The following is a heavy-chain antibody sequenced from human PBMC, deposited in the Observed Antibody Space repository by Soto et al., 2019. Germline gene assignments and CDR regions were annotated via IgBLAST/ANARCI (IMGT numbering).Heavy chain of an antibody. CDR2: IKQDGTVR. Sequence: GGSLRLSCAASGFIFSNYCMSWVRQPPGKGLEWVANIKQDGTVRYYVDSVKGRFTISRDNAKSSSFLQMNSLTADDTAVYYCVKRVGDVGGRGILVTVSS. D-gene: IGHD2-21*02. CDR1: GFIFSNYC. V-gene: IGHV3-7*03. CDR3: VKRVGDV. J-gene: IGHJ4*02.